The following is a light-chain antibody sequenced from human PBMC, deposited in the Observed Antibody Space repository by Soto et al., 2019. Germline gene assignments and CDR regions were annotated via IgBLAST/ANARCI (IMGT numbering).Light chain of an antibody. V-gene: IGLV2-14*02. CDR1: TSDVGNYNY. J-gene: IGLJ2*01. CDR2: EGS. CDR3: SSYTSTSTLV. Sequence: QSALTQPASVSGSPGQSITISCAGTTSDVGNYNYISWYQQHPGKAPKLLISEGSKWPSGVSSRFSGYKSGNTASLTISGLQAEDEADYYCSSYTSTSTLVFGGGTKLTVL.